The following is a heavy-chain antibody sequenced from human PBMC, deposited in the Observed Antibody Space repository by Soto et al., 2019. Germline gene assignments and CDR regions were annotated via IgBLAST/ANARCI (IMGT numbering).Heavy chain of an antibody. CDR3: ARHGSN. V-gene: IGHV4-39*01. CDR1: GVSISNSSYY. J-gene: IGHJ4*02. Sequence: PSVTLSLTCTVSGVSISNSSYYWGWIRRPPGKGLEWIGTIYYSGITYSNPSLKRRVTISVDTSKKQFSLTLASVTAADTAVYYCARHGSNWGQGTLVTVSS. CDR2: IYYSGIT.